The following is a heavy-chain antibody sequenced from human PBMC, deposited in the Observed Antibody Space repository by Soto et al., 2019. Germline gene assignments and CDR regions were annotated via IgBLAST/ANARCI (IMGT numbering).Heavy chain of an antibody. D-gene: IGHD3-10*01. CDR3: AKDISGSGRSFDN. V-gene: IGHV3-23*01. CDR2: TTGSGRDT. J-gene: IGHJ4*02. Sequence: TGGSLRLSCACSGFTFSGYGMSWVRQAPGKGLEWVSGTTGSGRDTYYADSVKGRFTISRDNSKNTLYLQMNSLRAEDTAVYYCAKDISGSGRSFDNWGQGILVTVSS. CDR1: GFTFSGYG.